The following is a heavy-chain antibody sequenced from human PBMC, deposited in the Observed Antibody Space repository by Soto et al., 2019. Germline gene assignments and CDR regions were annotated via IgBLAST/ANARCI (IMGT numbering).Heavy chain of an antibody. CDR1: VYTFTSYD. J-gene: IGHJ4*02. CDR3: ARHRHPDSPFMVVTTLGLDY. CDR2: VNPNSGNT. D-gene: IGHD2-21*02. Sequence: XSVKVSCKASVYTFTSYDINWVRQATGQGLEWMGWVNPNSGNTGYAQKFQGRVTMTRNTSISTAYMELSSLRSEDTAVYYCARHRHPDSPFMVVTTLGLDYWARGTLVTVSS. V-gene: IGHV1-8*01.